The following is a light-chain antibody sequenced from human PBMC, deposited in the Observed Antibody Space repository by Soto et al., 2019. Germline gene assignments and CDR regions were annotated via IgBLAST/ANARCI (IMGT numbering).Light chain of an antibody. CDR3: QQLDSMPIT. J-gene: IGKJ5*01. CDR1: QGIRSY. V-gene: IGKV1-9*01. Sequence: IQSTQSPSSLSSSVGDRVAITCRASQGIRSYLAWYQQKPGEAPKLLISIASILQSGVPSRFSGSGSGTDFVLTISSLQPEDSATYYCQQLDSMPITFGQGTRLEIK. CDR2: IAS.